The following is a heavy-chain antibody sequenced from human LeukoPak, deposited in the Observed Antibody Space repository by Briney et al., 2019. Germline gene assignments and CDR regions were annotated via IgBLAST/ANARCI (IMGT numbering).Heavy chain of an antibody. D-gene: IGHD3-22*01. Sequence: GGSLRLSCAASGFTVSSNYMSWVRQAPGKGLEWVATIKLDGSEKYYVDSVKGRFTISRDNVRNPLFLQMNSLRTEDTSVYYCASRDYYDSSGDIWGQGTMVTVSS. CDR3: ASRDYYDSSGDI. CDR1: GFTVSSNY. J-gene: IGHJ3*02. V-gene: IGHV3-7*01. CDR2: IKLDGSEK.